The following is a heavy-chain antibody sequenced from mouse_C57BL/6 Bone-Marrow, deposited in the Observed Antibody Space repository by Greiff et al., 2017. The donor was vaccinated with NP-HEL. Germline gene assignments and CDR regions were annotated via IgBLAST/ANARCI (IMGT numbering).Heavy chain of an antibody. D-gene: IGHD1-1*01. V-gene: IGHV1-74*01. J-gene: IGHJ1*03. CDR3: APLYYGSSCWYFDV. Sequence: QVQLQQPGAELVEPGASVKVSCKASGYTFTSYWMHWVKQRPGQGLEWIGRIHPSDSDTNYNQKFKGKATLTVDKSSSTAYMQLSSLTSEDSAVYYCAPLYYGSSCWYFDVWGTGTTVTVSS. CDR2: IHPSDSDT. CDR1: GYTFTSYW.